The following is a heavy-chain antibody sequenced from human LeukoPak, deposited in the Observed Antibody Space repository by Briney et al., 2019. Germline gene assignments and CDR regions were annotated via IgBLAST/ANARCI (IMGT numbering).Heavy chain of an antibody. V-gene: IGHV3-23*01. CDR3: AKAVRSGEDYGFDY. CDR1: GFTFSSYA. J-gene: IGHJ4*02. D-gene: IGHD2-15*01. Sequence: GGSLRLSCAAYGFTFSSYAMTWVRQAPGKGLEWVSEISGRGGSTFYTDSVKGRFTISRDNFKNTLFLQMNSLRAEDTAVYYCAKAVRSGEDYGFDYWGQGTLVTVSS. CDR2: ISGRGGST.